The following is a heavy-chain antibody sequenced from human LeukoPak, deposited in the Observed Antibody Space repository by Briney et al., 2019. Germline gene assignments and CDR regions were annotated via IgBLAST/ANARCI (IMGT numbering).Heavy chain of an antibody. J-gene: IGHJ4*02. Sequence: PGGSLRLSCAASGFTFSSYGMHWVRQAPGKGLEWVAVISYDGSNKYYADSVKGRFTISRDNSKNTLYLQMNSLRAEDTAVYYCVRGDRVIDYWGQGTLVTVSS. CDR2: ISYDGSNK. CDR1: GFTFSSYG. V-gene: IGHV3-30*03. CDR3: VRGDRVIDY. D-gene: IGHD1-14*01.